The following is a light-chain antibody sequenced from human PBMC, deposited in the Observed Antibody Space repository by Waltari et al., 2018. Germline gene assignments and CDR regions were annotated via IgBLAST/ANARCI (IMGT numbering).Light chain of an antibody. CDR1: QSVSRS. J-gene: IGKJ1*01. CDR2: DSS. V-gene: IGKV3-11*01. CDR3: HQRFNWPPWT. Sequence: SVFIQSPPTLSFSPGDRATLPCRASQSVSRSLAWYQQKPGQAPRLVIYDSSNRATGIPARFSGSGSGTDFTLTITSLEPEDFAVYYCHQRFNWPPWTFGQGTKVEIK.